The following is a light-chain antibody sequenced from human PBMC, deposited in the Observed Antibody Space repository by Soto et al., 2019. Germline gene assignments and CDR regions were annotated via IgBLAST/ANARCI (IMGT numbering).Light chain of an antibody. J-gene: IGLJ1*01. Sequence: QSVLTQPPSVSGSPGQSVTISCTGTSSDVGSYNRVSWYQQPPGTAPKLLMYEVSNRPSGVPDRFSGSKSGNTASLTISGLQAEDEADYYCSSYTSSSTYVFGSGTKVTV. CDR3: SSYTSSSTYV. CDR1: SSDVGSYNR. V-gene: IGLV2-18*02. CDR2: EVS.